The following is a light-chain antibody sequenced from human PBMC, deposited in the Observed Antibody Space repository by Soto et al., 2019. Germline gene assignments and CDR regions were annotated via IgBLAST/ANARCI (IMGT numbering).Light chain of an antibody. CDR1: SSDVGGYNY. V-gene: IGLV2-8*01. Sequence: SVLTEPPSASGSPGQSVTISCTGPSSDVGGYNYVSWYQQYPGRAPKLMIYEVTKRPSGVPDRFSGSKSGNTASLTVSGLQAEDEADYYCSSYAASNNFYFVFGGGTQLTVL. J-gene: IGLJ3*02. CDR3: SSYAASNNFYFV. CDR2: EVT.